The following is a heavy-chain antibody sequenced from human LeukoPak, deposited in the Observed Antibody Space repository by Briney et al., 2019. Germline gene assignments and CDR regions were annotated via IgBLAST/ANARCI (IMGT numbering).Heavy chain of an antibody. CDR1: GFTFSNYA. CDR2: MSGSGGGT. CDR3: AKRGIVIRGLLVFGFHTEAYYFDS. J-gene: IGHJ4*02. Sequence: GGSLRLSCVASGFTFSNYAMSWVRQAPGKGLEWVSGMSGSGGGTKYADSVKGRFTISRDNSLNTLYLQMNSLRAEDTAVYFCAKRGIVIRGLLVFGFHTEAYYFDSWGQGILVTVSS. D-gene: IGHD3-10*01. V-gene: IGHV3-23*01.